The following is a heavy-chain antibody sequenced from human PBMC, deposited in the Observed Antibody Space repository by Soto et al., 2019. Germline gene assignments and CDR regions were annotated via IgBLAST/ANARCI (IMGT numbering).Heavy chain of an antibody. CDR2: IIPIFGTA. Sequence: QVHLVQSGAEVKKPGSSVKVSCKSSGVTFSIYAISWVRQAPGQGLEWMGGIIPIFGTANYAQKFQGRVTINADESTSTAYMELSILRSEDTAVYYCARYGERNIWNNFDYWRQGTLVTVYS. D-gene: IGHD1-20*01. V-gene: IGHV1-69*01. CDR1: GVTFSIYA. CDR3: ARYGERNIWNNFDY. J-gene: IGHJ4*02.